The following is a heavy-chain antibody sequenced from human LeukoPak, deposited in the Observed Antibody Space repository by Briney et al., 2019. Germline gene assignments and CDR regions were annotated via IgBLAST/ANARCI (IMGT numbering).Heavy chain of an antibody. D-gene: IGHD6-19*01. CDR3: ARDQSSGWYFDY. J-gene: IGHJ4*02. Sequence: PGGSLRLSCVASGFTVSDNYMTWVRQAPGKGLEWVSIIYSGGSTYYADSVKGRFTISRDNSRNTLYLQMNSLRAEDTAVYYCARDQSSGWYFDYWGQGTLVTVSS. CDR1: GFTVSDNY. V-gene: IGHV3-66*01. CDR2: IYSGGST.